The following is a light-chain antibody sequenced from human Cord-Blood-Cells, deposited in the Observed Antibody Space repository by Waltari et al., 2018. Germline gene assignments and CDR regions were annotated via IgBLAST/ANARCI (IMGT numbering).Light chain of an antibody. V-gene: IGKV3-20*01. J-gene: IGKJ1*01. CDR2: GAS. CDR3: QQYGSSRGWT. Sequence: EIVLTQSPGPLSSSPGERAPLSCRASQSVSRSYLAWYQQKPGHAPRLLIYGASSRATGIPDGFRGSGYGTDFTLTISRLEPEDFAVYYCQQYGSSRGWTFGQGAKVEIK. CDR1: QSVSRSY.